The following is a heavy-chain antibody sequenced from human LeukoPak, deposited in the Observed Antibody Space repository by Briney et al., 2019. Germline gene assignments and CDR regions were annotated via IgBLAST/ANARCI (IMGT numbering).Heavy chain of an antibody. CDR2: INLNSGGT. J-gene: IGHJ5*02. Sequence: ASVKVSCKASGYTFTGYYMHWVRQAPGQGLEWMGWINLNSGGTNYAQKFQGRVTMTRDTSISTAYMELSRLRSDDTAVYYCARDRYCSSTSCYRWFDPWGQGTLVTVSS. CDR1: GYTFTGYY. CDR3: ARDRYCSSTSCYRWFDP. V-gene: IGHV1-2*02. D-gene: IGHD2-2*01.